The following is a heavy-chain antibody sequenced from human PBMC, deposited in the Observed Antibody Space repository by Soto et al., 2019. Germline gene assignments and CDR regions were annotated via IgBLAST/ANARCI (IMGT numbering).Heavy chain of an antibody. CDR1: GFTFSTYA. Sequence: GGSLRLSCAASGFTFSTYAMAWVRQAPGKGLEWVSGISGSGDSTYYAAPVKGRFTISRDDSKNMLFLQMDSLKIEDTAVYYCSTDEWEWGQGALVTVSS. CDR2: ISGSGDST. CDR3: STDEWE. J-gene: IGHJ4*01. V-gene: IGHV3-23*01. D-gene: IGHD1-26*01.